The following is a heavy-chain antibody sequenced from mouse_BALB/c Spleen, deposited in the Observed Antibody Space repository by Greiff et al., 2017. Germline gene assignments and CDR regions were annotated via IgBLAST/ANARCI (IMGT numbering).Heavy chain of an antibody. CDR2: IDPANGNT. Sequence: VQLKQSGAELVKPGASVKLSCTASGFNIKDTYMHWVKQRPEQGLEWIGRIDPANGNTKYDPKFQGKATITADTSSNTAYLQLSSLTSEDTAVYYCAQIYYDYDGYAMDYWGQGTSVTVSS. CDR3: AQIYYDYDGYAMDY. CDR1: GFNIKDTY. V-gene: IGHV14-3*02. D-gene: IGHD2-4*01. J-gene: IGHJ4*01.